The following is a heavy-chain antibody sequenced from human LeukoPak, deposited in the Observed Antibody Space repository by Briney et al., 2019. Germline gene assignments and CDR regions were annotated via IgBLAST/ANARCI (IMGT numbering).Heavy chain of an antibody. V-gene: IGHV3-30*18. CDR3: AKSTTVTTQQRGYFDY. CDR1: GFTFSSYG. Sequence: GGSLRLSCAASGFTFSSYGMHWVRQAPGKGLEWVAVISYDGSNKYSADSVKGRFTISRDNPKNTLYLQMNSLGAEDTAVYYCAKSTTVTTQQRGYFDYWGQGTLVTVAS. D-gene: IGHD4-11*01. J-gene: IGHJ4*02. CDR2: ISYDGSNK.